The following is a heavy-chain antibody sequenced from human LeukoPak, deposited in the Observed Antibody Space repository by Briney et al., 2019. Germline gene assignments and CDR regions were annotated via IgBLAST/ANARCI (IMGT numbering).Heavy chain of an antibody. V-gene: IGHV3-23*01. D-gene: IGHD6-19*01. J-gene: IGHJ4*02. CDR3: AKDSDSSGWYVTTDY. Sequence: PGGSLRLSCVASGSTLSSYAMCWVRQAPGKGLEWVSTIDSSGGSTYYADSVEGRFTISRDNSKNTLYLQMNSLRVEDTALYFCAKDSDSSGWYVTTDYWGQGTLVTVSS. CDR2: IDSSGGST. CDR1: GSTLSSYA.